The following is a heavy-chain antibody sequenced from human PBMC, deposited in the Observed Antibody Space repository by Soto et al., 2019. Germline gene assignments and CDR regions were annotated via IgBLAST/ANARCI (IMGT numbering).Heavy chain of an antibody. CDR3: ARHDFYGSGSYYRKGFYYYFGLDV. Sequence: QVQLQESGPGLVKTSETLSLTCTVSGGSISSTNYYWGWIRQPPGKGLEWIGSIYYTGNTFYNPSLKSRVTLSAHTSKNQFSLKVTSVTAADTAVYYCARHDFYGSGSYYRKGFYYYFGLDVWGQGTTVTVSS. CDR1: GGSISSTNYY. J-gene: IGHJ6*02. CDR2: IYYTGNT. V-gene: IGHV4-39*01. D-gene: IGHD3-10*01.